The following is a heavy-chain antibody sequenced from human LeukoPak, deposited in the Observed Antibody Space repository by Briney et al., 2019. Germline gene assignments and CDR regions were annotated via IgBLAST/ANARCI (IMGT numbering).Heavy chain of an antibody. V-gene: IGHV3-23*01. CDR3: AKDHTNLDY. J-gene: IGHJ4*02. CDR2: TTFSGGTT. Sequence: GGSLRLSCAASGFAFSSYAMSWVRQAPGKGLEWVSSTTFSGGTTYYADSVKGRFAISRDNSKNTLYLQMNSLRAEDTAIYYCAKDHTNLDYWGQGTLVTVSS. CDR1: GFAFSSYA.